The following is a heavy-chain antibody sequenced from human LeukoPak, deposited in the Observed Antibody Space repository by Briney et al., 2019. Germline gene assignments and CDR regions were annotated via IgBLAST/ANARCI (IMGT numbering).Heavy chain of an antibody. V-gene: IGHV1-2*02. CDR3: ATEHHRQDTAGMYV. CDR1: GYTFTGYY. CDR2: INPNSGGT. J-gene: IGHJ6*02. Sequence: ASVKVSCKASGYTFTGYYMHWVRQAPGQGLEWMGWINPNSGGTNYAQKFQGRVTMTRDTSISTAYMELSRLRSDDTAVYYCATEHHRQDTAGMYVWGQGTTVTVSS. D-gene: IGHD5-18*01.